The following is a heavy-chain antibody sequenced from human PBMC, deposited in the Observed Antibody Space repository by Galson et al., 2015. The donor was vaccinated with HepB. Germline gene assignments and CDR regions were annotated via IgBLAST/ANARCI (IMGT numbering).Heavy chain of an antibody. V-gene: IGHV3-48*04. CDR2: ISSSSSTI. CDR1: GFTFSSYS. Sequence: SLRLSCAASGFTFSSYSMNWVRQAPGKGLEWVSYISSSSSTIYYADSVKGRFTISRDNAKNSLYLQMNSLRAEDTAVYYCARGPAGGDCGGWFDPWGQGTLVTVSS. J-gene: IGHJ5*02. D-gene: IGHD3-16*01. CDR3: ARGPAGGDCGGWFDP.